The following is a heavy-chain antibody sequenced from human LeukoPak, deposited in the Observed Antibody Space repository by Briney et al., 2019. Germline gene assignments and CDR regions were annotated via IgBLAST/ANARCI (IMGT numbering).Heavy chain of an antibody. CDR1: GGSISSGGYY. CDR2: IYYSGST. J-gene: IGHJ4*02. D-gene: IGHD5-12*01. Sequence: PSETLSLTCTVSGGSISSGGYYWSWIRQHPGKGLEWIGYIYYSGSTYYNPSLKSRVTISVDTSKNQFSLKLSSVTAADTAVYYCAREGVSGYVYFDYWGQGTLVTVSS. V-gene: IGHV4-31*03. CDR3: AREGVSGYVYFDY.